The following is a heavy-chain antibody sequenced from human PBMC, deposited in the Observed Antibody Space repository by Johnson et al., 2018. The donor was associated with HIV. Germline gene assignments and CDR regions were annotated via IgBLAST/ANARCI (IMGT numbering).Heavy chain of an antibody. CDR2: IYSGGRA. CDR1: GFTVSSNY. D-gene: IGHD5-18*01. Sequence: VQLVESGGGLVKPGGSLRLSCAASGFTVSSNYMSWVRQAPGKGLEWVSIIYSGGRAYYADSVKGRFIISRDNSKNTLYLQMNSLRAEDTAVYYCARAIVTPDEVAFDIWGQGTLVTVSS. J-gene: IGHJ3*02. CDR3: ARAIVTPDEVAFDI. V-gene: IGHV3-66*01.